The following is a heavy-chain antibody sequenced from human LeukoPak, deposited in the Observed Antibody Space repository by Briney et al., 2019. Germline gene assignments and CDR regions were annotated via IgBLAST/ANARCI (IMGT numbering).Heavy chain of an antibody. CDR2: INHSGST. CDR3: ARGRMVRGVTLTYFDY. V-gene: IGHV4-34*01. CDR1: GGSFSGYY. J-gene: IGHJ4*02. D-gene: IGHD3-10*01. Sequence: SETLSLTCAVYGGSFSGYYWSWIRQPPGKGLEWIGEINHSGSTNYNPPLKSRVTISVDTSKNQFSLKLSSVTAADTAVYYCARGRMVRGVTLTYFDYWGQGTLVTVSS.